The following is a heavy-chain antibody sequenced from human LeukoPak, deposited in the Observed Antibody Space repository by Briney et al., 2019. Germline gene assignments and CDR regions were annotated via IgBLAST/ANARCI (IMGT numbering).Heavy chain of an antibody. V-gene: IGHV3-21*01. CDR2: ISSSSSYI. CDR1: GFTFSSYS. CDR3: ARGPSITMIVVEYDY. Sequence: KPGGSLRLSCAASGFTFSSYSMNWVRQAPGKGLECVSSISSSSSYIYYADSVKGRFTISRDNAKNSLYLQMNSLRAEDTAVYYCARGPSITMIVVEYDYWGQGTLVTVSS. D-gene: IGHD3-22*01. J-gene: IGHJ4*02.